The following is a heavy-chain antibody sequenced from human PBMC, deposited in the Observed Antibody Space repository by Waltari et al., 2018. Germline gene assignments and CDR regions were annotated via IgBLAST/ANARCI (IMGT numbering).Heavy chain of an antibody. Sequence: QVQLQESGPGLVKPSQTLSLTCTVSGGSISSGGYYWSWIRQHPGKGLEWIGYIYYSGSTYYNPSLKSRGTISVDTSKNQFFLKLSSVTAADTAVYYCARETVTVYYYYMDVWGKGTTVTVSS. CDR2: IYYSGST. V-gene: IGHV4-31*03. D-gene: IGHD4-17*01. CDR1: GGSISSGGYY. J-gene: IGHJ6*03. CDR3: ARETVTVYYYYMDV.